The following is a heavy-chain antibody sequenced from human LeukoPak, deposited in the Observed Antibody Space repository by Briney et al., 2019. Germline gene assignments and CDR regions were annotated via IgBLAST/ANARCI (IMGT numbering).Heavy chain of an antibody. Sequence: SETLSLTCTVSSGSISTYYWSWIRQPPGKALECIGYIYYSGSTDYNPSLKSRVTVSVDTSKNQFSLKLISVTAADTAVYYCARVNSSSWYLDYWGQGTLSPSPQ. CDR3: ARVNSSSWYLDY. D-gene: IGHD6-13*01. V-gene: IGHV4-59*01. CDR2: IYYSGST. J-gene: IGHJ4*02. CDR1: SGSISTYY.